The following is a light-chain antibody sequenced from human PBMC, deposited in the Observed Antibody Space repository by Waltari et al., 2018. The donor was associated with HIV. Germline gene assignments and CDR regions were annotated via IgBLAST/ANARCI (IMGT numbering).Light chain of an antibody. CDR2: EVD. J-gene: IGLJ2*01. V-gene: IGLV2-23*02. CDR1: TTDVSSSNL. CDR3: CSYASSGTFVV. Sequence: QSALTQPASVSGSPGQSITISCTGITTDVSSSNLVSWYQHHPGTAPKLMIFEVDKRPSGVSNRFSGSKSGNTASLTISWLQAEDEADYYCCSYASSGTFVVFGGGTNLTVL.